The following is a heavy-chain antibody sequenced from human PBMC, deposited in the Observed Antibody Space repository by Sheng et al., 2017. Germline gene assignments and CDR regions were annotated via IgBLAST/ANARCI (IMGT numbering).Heavy chain of an antibody. Sequence: QVQLQQWGAGLLKPSETLSLTCAVYGGSFSGYYWSWIRQPPGKGLEWIGEINHSGSTNYNPSLKSRVTISVDTSKNQFSLKLSSVTAADTAVYYCARSDTMAGLDYWGQGTLVTVSS. V-gene: IGHV4-34*01. CDR1: GGSFSGYY. CDR3: ARSDTMAGLDY. CDR2: INHSGST. J-gene: IGHJ4*02. D-gene: IGHD3-10*01.